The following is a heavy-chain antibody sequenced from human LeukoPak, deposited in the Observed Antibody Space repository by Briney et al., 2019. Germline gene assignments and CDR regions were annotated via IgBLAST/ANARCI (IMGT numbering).Heavy chain of an antibody. CDR1: GGSITSSSYY. Sequence: SDTLSLTCTVSGGSITSSSYYWGWIRQPPGKGLEWIGSIYYSGSTYYSPSLRSRVSISVDTSKNQFSLKLSSVTAADTAVYYCARRDCSSSSCPLNWFDPWGQGTLVTVSS. J-gene: IGHJ5*02. CDR3: ARRDCSSSSCPLNWFDP. D-gene: IGHD2-2*01. CDR2: IYYSGST. V-gene: IGHV4-39*01.